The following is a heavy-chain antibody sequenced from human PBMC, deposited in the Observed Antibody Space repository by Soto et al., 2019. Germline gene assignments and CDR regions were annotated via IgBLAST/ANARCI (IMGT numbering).Heavy chain of an antibody. CDR2: ISYDGSNK. CDR1: GFTFSSYG. J-gene: IGHJ4*02. CDR3: AKDQDGGLDY. Sequence: GGSLRLSCAASGFTFSSYGMHWVRQAPGKGLEWVAVISYDGSNKYYADSVKGRFTISRDNSKNTLYLQMNSLRAEDTAVYYCAKDQDGGLDYWGQGTLVTVSS. V-gene: IGHV3-30*18. D-gene: IGHD2-15*01.